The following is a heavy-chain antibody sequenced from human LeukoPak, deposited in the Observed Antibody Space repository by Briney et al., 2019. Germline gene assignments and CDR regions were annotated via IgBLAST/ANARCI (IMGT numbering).Heavy chain of an antibody. CDR1: GFTLSSYS. V-gene: IGHV3-48*02. Sequence: GGSLRLSCIASGFTLSSYSMHWVRHAPGKGLEWVSFISITRNTLYYADSVKGRFTISRDNARNSLFLQMNSLRDEDSAVYYCAKGFTGMDFWGQGSLVSVSS. D-gene: IGHD3-16*01. CDR3: AKGFTGMDF. CDR2: ISITRNTL. J-gene: IGHJ4*02.